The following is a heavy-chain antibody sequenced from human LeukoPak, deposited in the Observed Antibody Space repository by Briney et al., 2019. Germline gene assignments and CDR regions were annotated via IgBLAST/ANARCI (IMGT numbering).Heavy chain of an antibody. J-gene: IGHJ4*02. Sequence: PSETLSLTCAVYGVSFSGYYWSWIRQPPGKGLEWIGEINHSGSTNYNPSLKSRVTISVDTTKNQFSLKLSSVTAADTAVYYCARGPRYSGYDLNYWGQGTLVTVSS. CDR2: INHSGST. D-gene: IGHD5-12*01. V-gene: IGHV4-34*01. CDR3: ARGPRYSGYDLNY. CDR1: GVSFSGYY.